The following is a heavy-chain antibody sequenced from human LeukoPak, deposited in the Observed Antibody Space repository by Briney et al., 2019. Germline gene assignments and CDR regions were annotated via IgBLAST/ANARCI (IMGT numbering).Heavy chain of an antibody. Sequence: PGGSLRLSCAASGFTFSSYRMNWVRQAPGKGLEWVSSISTSSSYIYYADSMKGRFTISRDNAKNSLYLQMNSLSAEDTAVYYCARDSPDYGGNSDYFDYWGQGTLVTVSS. J-gene: IGHJ4*02. CDR3: ARDSPDYGGNSDYFDY. CDR2: ISTSSSYI. CDR1: GFTFSSYR. V-gene: IGHV3-21*01. D-gene: IGHD4-23*01.